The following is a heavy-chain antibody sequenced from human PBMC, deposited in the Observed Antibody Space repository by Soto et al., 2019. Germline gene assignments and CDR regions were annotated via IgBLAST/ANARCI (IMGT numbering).Heavy chain of an antibody. V-gene: IGHV3-74*01. CDR2: VHSGGTTT. Sequence: WGSLRLSCAASGFTVDYYWMHWVRQAPGKGLVWVSRVHSGGTTTTYADSVKGRFTISRDNARNTVSLQMSSLRAEDTAIYYCARGDRGGFDLWGHGTMVTVS. CDR1: GFTVDYYW. CDR3: ARGDRGGFDL. J-gene: IGHJ3*01. D-gene: IGHD3-10*01.